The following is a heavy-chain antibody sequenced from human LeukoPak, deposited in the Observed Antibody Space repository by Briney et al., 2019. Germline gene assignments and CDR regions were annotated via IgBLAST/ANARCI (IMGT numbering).Heavy chain of an antibody. D-gene: IGHD6-19*01. J-gene: IGHJ4*02. CDR3: VGVSSGWYYFDY. Sequence: SETLSLTCTVSGGSISSYYWSWIPQPPGKGLEWTGYIYYSGSTNYNPSLKSRVTISVDTSKNQFSLKLSSVTAADTAVYYCVGVSSGWYYFDYWGQGTLVTVSS. V-gene: IGHV4-59*08. CDR1: GGSISSYY. CDR2: IYYSGST.